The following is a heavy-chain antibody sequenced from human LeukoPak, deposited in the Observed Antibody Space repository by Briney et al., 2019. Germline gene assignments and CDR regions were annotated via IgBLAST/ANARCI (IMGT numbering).Heavy chain of an antibody. D-gene: IGHD3-16*01. J-gene: IGHJ4*02. CDR2: ISSSGSTI. CDR3: ARNDYNFDY. V-gene: IGHV3-48*03. Sequence: GGSLRLSCAASGFTFSSYELNWVRQAPGKGLEWVSYISSSGSTIYYADSVQGRFTISRDNAKNSLYLQMSSLRAEDTAVYYCARNDYNFDYWGQGTLVTVSS. CDR1: GFTFSSYE.